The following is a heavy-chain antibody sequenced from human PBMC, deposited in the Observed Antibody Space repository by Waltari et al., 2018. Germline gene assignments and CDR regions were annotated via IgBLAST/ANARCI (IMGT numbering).Heavy chain of an antibody. CDR3: TKRGAFGVLDGFDP. D-gene: IGHD3-3*01. CDR1: GFRLVGYT. CDR2: ISHNSRDI. V-gene: IGHV3-9*01. Sequence: VESGGDLVQVGGYLRLSGVASGFRLVGYTMHWVRQRSGKGLEWVSSISHNSRDIRYADYVEGRFSISRDNVQNSVFLEMNYLRRDDTALYYCTKRGAFGVLDGFDPWGQGTLVSVSS. J-gene: IGHJ5*02.